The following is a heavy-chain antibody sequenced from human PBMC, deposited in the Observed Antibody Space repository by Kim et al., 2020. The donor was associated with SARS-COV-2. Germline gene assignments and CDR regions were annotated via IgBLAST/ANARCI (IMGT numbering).Heavy chain of an antibody. Sequence: GESLKISCKGSGYSFTSYWISWVRQMPGKGLEWMGRIDPSDSYTNYSPSFQGHVTISADKSISTAYLQWSSLKASDTAMYYCATGSVAGTGYYYYGMDVWGQGTTVTVSS. CDR3: ATGSVAGTGYYYYGMDV. V-gene: IGHV5-10-1*01. J-gene: IGHJ6*02. D-gene: IGHD6-19*01. CDR2: IDPSDSYT. CDR1: GYSFTSYW.